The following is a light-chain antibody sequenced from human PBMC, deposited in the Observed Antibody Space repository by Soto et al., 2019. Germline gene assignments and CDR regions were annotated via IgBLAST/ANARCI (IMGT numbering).Light chain of an antibody. CDR2: ATS. V-gene: IGKV3-15*01. J-gene: IGKJ4*01. Sequence: EIVVTQSPATLSVSPGERATLSCRASQSVGNNFAWYQQKPGQAPRLLIFATSTRATGVPARFSGSVSGTEFTLTISSLQSEDFAGYYCQQYGDWPLTFGGGAKVEIE. CDR1: QSVGNN. CDR3: QQYGDWPLT.